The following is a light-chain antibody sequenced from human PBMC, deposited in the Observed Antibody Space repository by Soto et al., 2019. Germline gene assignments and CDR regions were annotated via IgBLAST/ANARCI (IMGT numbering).Light chain of an antibody. Sequence: EIVMTQSPATLSLSPGERATLSFRASQTIDNTLAWYQQKPGQAPRLLIFGASNRAAGIPDRFSGSGSGTDFTLTISRLKPEDFAVYYCQQYGSSPTWTFGQGTKVDIK. CDR2: GAS. CDR1: QTIDNT. V-gene: IGKV3-20*01. J-gene: IGKJ1*01. CDR3: QQYGSSPTWT.